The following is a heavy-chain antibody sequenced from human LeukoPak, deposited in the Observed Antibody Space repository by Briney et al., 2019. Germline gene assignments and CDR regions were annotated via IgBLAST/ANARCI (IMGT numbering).Heavy chain of an antibody. CDR3: VRYATKVATFWFDP. Sequence: SETLSLTCTVSGYSISSGYYWGWIRQPPGKGLEWIGSVYYSGTTYYNTSLKSRVTMSVDTSKNQFSVKLSSVTAADTAVYYCVRYATKVATFWFDPWGQGTQVTVSS. CDR1: GYSISSGYY. J-gene: IGHJ5*02. CDR2: VYYSGTT. V-gene: IGHV4-38-2*02. D-gene: IGHD4-17*01.